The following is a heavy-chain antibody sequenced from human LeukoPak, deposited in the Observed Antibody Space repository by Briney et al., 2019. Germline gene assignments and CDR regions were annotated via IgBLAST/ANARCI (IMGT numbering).Heavy chain of an antibody. CDR2: ISGSGGST. CDR3: TKGTIWLPFDY. V-gene: IGHV3-23*01. J-gene: IGHJ4*02. CDR1: GFTFSNYA. D-gene: IGHD5-18*01. Sequence: GGSLRLSCAASGFTFSNYAMSWARQAPGKGLEWVSAISGSGGSTYYADSVKGRFTISRDNSKNTLYLQMNSLRAEDTAVYYCTKGTIWLPFDYWGQGSLVTVSS.